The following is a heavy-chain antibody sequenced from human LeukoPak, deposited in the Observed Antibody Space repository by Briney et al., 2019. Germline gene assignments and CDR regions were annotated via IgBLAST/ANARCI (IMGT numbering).Heavy chain of an antibody. Sequence: PGGSLRLSCAASGFTFSDYYMNWIRQAPGKGLEWVSYISSSSSTIYYADSVKGRFTISRDNAKNSLYLQMNSLIAEDTAVYYCARDIAVALSYEYWGQGTLVTVPS. D-gene: IGHD6-19*01. CDR3: ARDIAVALSYEY. CDR2: ISSSSSTI. V-gene: IGHV3-11*04. J-gene: IGHJ4*02. CDR1: GFTFSDYY.